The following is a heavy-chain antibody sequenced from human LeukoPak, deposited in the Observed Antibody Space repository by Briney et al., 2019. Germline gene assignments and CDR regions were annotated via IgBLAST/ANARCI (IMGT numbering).Heavy chain of an antibody. CDR1: GGSISSHY. J-gene: IGHJ4*02. CDR2: IYYRGGT. Sequence: PSETLSLTCTVSGGSISSHYWTWIRQPPGKGLEWIGYIYYRGGTNYNPSLQSRVTISVDTSKNQFSLKVTSVTAADTAVYYCARYDVDMATSNWGQGTLVTVPS. V-gene: IGHV4-59*11. CDR3: ARYDVDMATSN. D-gene: IGHD5-24*01.